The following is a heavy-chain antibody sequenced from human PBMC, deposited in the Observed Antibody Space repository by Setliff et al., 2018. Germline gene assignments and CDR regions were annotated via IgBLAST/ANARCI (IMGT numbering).Heavy chain of an antibody. J-gene: IGHJ4*02. CDR3: VRSSAPQVVLAADFDF. V-gene: IGHV4-34*01. Sequence: SQTLSLTCAVYGGSFSGYYWSWIRQPPGKGLEWIGEINHSGSTNYNPSLKSRVTISVDTSKNQFSLKLSSVTAADTAVYSCVRSSAPQVVLAADFDFWGQGTPVTVSS. CDR1: GGSFSGYY. D-gene: IGHD6-19*01. CDR2: INHSGST.